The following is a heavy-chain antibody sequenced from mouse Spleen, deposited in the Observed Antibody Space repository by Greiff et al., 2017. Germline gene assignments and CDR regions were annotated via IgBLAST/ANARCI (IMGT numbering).Heavy chain of an antibody. Sequence: QVQLQQSGPGLVQPSQSLSITCTVSGFSLTSYGVHWVRQSPGKGLEWLGVIWSGGSTDYNAAFISRLSISKDNSKSQVFFKMNSLQADDTAIYYCARLDGTTGAMDYWGQGTSVTVSS. CDR3: ARLDGTTGAMDY. V-gene: IGHV2-2*01. CDR2: IWSGGST. CDR1: GFSLTSYG. J-gene: IGHJ4*01. D-gene: IGHD1-1*01.